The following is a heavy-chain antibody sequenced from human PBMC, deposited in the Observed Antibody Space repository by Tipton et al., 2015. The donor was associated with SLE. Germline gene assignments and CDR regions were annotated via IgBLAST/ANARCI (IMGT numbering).Heavy chain of an antibody. CDR3: ARDLGYSTFDH. CDR1: GFTFRTYW. V-gene: IGHV3-7*01. J-gene: IGHJ5*02. D-gene: IGHD2-2*01. CDR2: MDFYGSGI. Sequence: AVSGFTFRTYWMSWVRLTPGEGLEWVANMDFYGSGINYLDPVKGRFTISRDNVKNALYLQMDSLRAEDTAVYYCARDLGYSTFDHWGQGTLVTVSS.